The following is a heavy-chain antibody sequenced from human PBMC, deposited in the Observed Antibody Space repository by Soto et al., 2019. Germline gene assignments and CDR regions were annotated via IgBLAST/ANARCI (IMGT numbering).Heavy chain of an antibody. CDR3: ARVRGIGITMLERGAFDI. Sequence: QVQLVQSGAEVKKPGSSVKVSCKASGGTFSSYTISWVRQAPGQGLEWMGRIIPILGIANYAQKFQGRVTITADKSTSTAYMELSSLRSEDTAVYYCARVRGIGITMLERGAFDIWGQGTMVTVSS. V-gene: IGHV1-69*02. D-gene: IGHD3-10*02. CDR1: GGTFSSYT. CDR2: IIPILGIA. J-gene: IGHJ3*02.